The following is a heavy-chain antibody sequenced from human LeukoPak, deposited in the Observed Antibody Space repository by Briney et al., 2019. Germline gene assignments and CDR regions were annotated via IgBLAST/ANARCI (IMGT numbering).Heavy chain of an antibody. CDR2: IYYSGST. V-gene: IGHV4-59*01. CDR3: AREPIYGSGSYYRAFDI. Sequence: SETLSLTCTVSGGSISSYYWSWIRQPPGKGLEWIGYIYYSGSTNYNPSLKSRVTISVDTSKNQFSLKLSSVTAADTAVYYCAREPIYGSGSYYRAFDIWGQGTMVPVSS. CDR1: GGSISSYY. D-gene: IGHD3-10*01. J-gene: IGHJ3*02.